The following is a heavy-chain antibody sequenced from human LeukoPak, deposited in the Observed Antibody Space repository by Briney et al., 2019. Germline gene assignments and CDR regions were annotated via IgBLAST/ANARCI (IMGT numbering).Heavy chain of an antibody. Sequence: GGSLRLSCAASGFTFSTFWMHWVRQSPGKGLVWVSRIISDGSITTYADSVKGRFTISRDNAKNTLYLQMNSLRAEDTAVYYCTRDRSRAEDDWGQGTLVTVSS. J-gene: IGHJ4*02. CDR1: GFTFSTFW. V-gene: IGHV3-74*03. CDR2: IISDGSIT. CDR3: TRDRSRAEDD. D-gene: IGHD1-14*01.